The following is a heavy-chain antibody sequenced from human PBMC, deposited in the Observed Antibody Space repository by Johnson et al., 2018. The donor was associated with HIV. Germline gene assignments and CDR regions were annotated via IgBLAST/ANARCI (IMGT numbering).Heavy chain of an antibody. J-gene: IGHJ3*02. Sequence: QVQLVESGGVAIQPGGSLRLSCAASGFTFDDYAMHWVRQAPGKGLEWVSVIYSGGSTYYADSVKGRFTISRDNSKNSLYLQMNSQRAEDTALYYCQGDSGSYHGNDAFDIWGQGTMVTVSS. CDR2: IYSGGST. CDR3: QGDSGSYHGNDAFDI. CDR1: GFTFDDYA. D-gene: IGHD1-26*01. V-gene: IGHV3-NL1*01.